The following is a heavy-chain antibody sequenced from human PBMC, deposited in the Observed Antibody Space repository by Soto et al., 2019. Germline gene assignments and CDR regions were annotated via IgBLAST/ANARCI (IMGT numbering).Heavy chain of an antibody. Sequence: GSLRLSCAVSGFTVSSNYMSWVRQGPGKGLEWVSVIYSDGTTYYAESVKGRFTISRDISKNTVYLQMNSLRAEDTAVYFCARDEPDPGNSWGQGSLVTVSS. CDR1: GFTVSSNY. V-gene: IGHV3-53*01. CDR2: IYSDGTT. CDR3: ARDEPDPGNS. J-gene: IGHJ4*02.